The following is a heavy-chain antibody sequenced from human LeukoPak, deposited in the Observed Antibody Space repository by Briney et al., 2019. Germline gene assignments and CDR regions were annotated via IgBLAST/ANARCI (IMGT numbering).Heavy chain of an antibody. CDR1: GFTFSSYG. D-gene: IGHD3-10*01. Sequence: GRSLRLSCAASGFTFSSYGMHWVRQAPGKGLEWVAIIWYDGSNKYYADSVKGRFTISRDNSKNTLYLQMNSLRAEDTAEYYCAKGRSQPDYWGQGTLVTVSS. J-gene: IGHJ4*02. V-gene: IGHV3-33*06. CDR3: AKGRSQPDY. CDR2: IWYDGSNK.